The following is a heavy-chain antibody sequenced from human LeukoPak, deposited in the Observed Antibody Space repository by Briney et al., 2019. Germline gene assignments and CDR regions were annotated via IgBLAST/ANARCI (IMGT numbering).Heavy chain of an antibody. CDR1: GGSISSYY. J-gene: IGHJ6*02. D-gene: IGHD3-10*01. Sequence: SETLSLTCTVSGGSISSYYWSWIRQPPGKGLEWIGYIYYSGSTNYNPSLKSRVTISVDTSKNQFSLKLSSVTAADTAVYYCARYGSGSYSFGMDVWGQGTLVTVSS. CDR2: IYYSGST. V-gene: IGHV4-59*08. CDR3: ARYGSGSYSFGMDV.